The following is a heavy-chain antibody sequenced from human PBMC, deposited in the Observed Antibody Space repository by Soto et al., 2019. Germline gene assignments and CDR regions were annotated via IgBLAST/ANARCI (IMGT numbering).Heavy chain of an antibody. Sequence: SVKVACKASGYTFTNLCCTWLRRAPGQGREWMVWISADTDTPNYAPKCQGRFTMTIDTSTSTAYMDVRSLTSDDTAVYYCARVLPGVEAWFDPWGQETLVTVSS. CDR2: ISADTDTP. D-gene: IGHD1-26*01. CDR3: ARVLPGVEAWFDP. V-gene: IGHV1-18*01. J-gene: IGHJ5*02. CDR1: GYTFTNLC.